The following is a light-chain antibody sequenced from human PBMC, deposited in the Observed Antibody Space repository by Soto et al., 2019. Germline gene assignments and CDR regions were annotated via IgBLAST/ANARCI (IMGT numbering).Light chain of an antibody. CDR3: QQYGSSPPIT. Sequence: EIVLTQSPGTLSLSPGERATLSCRASQSVSSSYLAWYQQKPGQAPRLLIYGASIRATGTPDRFSGSGSGTYFTVTISRLEPEDFEVYYCQQYGSSPPITFGPGTRLEIK. CDR1: QSVSSSY. J-gene: IGKJ5*01. CDR2: GAS. V-gene: IGKV3-20*01.